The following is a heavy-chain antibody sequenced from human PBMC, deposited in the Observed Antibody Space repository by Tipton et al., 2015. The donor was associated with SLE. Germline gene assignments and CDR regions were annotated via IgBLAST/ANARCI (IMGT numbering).Heavy chain of an antibody. J-gene: IGHJ4*02. CDR1: GFTFSDYY. CDR2: ISSSGSTI. Sequence: SLRLPCAASGFTFSDYYMSWIRQAPGKGLEWVSYISSSGSTIYYADSVKGRFTISRDNAKNSLYLQMNSLRAEDTAVYYCARRWVVVAATFDYWGQGTLVTVSS. D-gene: IGHD2-15*01. CDR3: ARRWVVVAATFDY. V-gene: IGHV3-11*01.